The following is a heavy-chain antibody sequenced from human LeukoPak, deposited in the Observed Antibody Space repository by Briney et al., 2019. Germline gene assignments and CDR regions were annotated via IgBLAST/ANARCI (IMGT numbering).Heavy chain of an antibody. CDR1: GFTFDDYA. J-gene: IGHJ5*02. Sequence: GSLRLSCAASGFTFDDYAMHWIRQPPGKGLEWIGYIYYTGNTNYNPSLKSRVTISVDTSKNQFSLKLSSVTAADTAVYYCARDRLQLQSWGQGTLVTVSS. CDR2: IYYTGNT. D-gene: IGHD1-1*01. V-gene: IGHV4-59*01. CDR3: ARDRLQLQS.